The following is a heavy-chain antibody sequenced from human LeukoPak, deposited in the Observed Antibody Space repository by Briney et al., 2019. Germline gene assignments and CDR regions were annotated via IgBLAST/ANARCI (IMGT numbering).Heavy chain of an antibody. V-gene: IGHV3-7*01. J-gene: IGHJ3*02. CDR3: ASPREYCTNGVCSYAFDI. CDR1: GFTFSSYW. CDR2: IKQDGSEK. D-gene: IGHD2-8*01. Sequence: GGSLRLSCAASGFTFSSYWMSWVRQAPGKGLEWVANIKQDGSEKYYVDSVKGRFTISRDNAKNLLYLQMNSLRAEDTAVYYCASPREYCTNGVCSYAFDIWGQGTMITVSS.